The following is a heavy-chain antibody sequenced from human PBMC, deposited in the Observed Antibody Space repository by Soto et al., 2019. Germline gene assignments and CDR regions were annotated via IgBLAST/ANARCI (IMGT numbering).Heavy chain of an antibody. D-gene: IGHD3-22*01. CDR2: IYWDDDK. CDR1: GFSLSTSGVG. V-gene: IGHV2-5*02. Sequence: QITLKESGPTLVKPTQTLTLTCTFSGFSLSTSGVGVGWIRHPPGKALEWLAVIYWDDDKGYSPSLKSRLTITKDTSKNRVVLSITNMDPVDTATYFCAHSPSYHENNAYYYDRLDSWGQGTLVTVSS. J-gene: IGHJ4*02. CDR3: AHSPSYHENNAYYYDRLDS.